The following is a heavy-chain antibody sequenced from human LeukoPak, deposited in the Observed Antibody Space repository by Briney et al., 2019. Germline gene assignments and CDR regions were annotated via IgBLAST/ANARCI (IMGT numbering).Heavy chain of an antibody. Sequence: PGGSLRLSCAASGFTFSSYEVNWVRQAPGKGLEGVSYISSSGSTIYYADSVKGRFTISRDNAKNSLYLQMNSLRAEDTAVYYCARDNLRCSSTSCYEAVDYWGQGTLVTVSS. CDR2: ISSSGSTI. CDR1: GFTFSSYE. V-gene: IGHV3-48*03. D-gene: IGHD2-2*01. CDR3: ARDNLRCSSTSCYEAVDY. J-gene: IGHJ4*02.